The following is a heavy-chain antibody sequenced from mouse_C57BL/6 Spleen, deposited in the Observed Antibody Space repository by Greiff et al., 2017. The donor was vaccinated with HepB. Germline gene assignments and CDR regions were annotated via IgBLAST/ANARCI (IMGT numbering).Heavy chain of an antibody. CDR3: AREGELSWFAY. J-gene: IGHJ3*01. CDR2: IDPSDSYT. V-gene: IGHV1-69*01. Sequence: VQLQQSGAELVMPGASVKLSCKASGYTFTSYWMHWVKQRPGQGLEWIGEIDPSDSYTNYNQKFKGKSTLTVDNSSSTAYMQLSSLTSEDSAVYYCAREGELSWFAYWGQGTLVTVSA. CDR1: GYTFTSYW.